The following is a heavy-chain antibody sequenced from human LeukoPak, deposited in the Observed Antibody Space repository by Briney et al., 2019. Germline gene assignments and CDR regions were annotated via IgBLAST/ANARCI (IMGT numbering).Heavy chain of an antibody. CDR2: ISSSGSTI. CDR1: GFTFSSYA. V-gene: IGHV3-48*01. Sequence: GGSLRLSCAAPGFTFSSYAMSWVRQAPGKGLEWVSYISSSGSTIYYADSVKGRFTISRDNSKNTLYLQMNSLRAEDTAVYYCAKDSAYCSSTSCYDYYYYYYMDVWGKGTTVTISS. J-gene: IGHJ6*03. CDR3: AKDSAYCSSTSCYDYYYYYYMDV. D-gene: IGHD2-2*01.